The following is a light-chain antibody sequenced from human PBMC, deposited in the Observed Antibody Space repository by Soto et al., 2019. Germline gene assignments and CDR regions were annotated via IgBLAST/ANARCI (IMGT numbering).Light chain of an antibody. CDR3: QQYYTTPPYT. CDR1: QSILFTPNNKNY. CDR2: WAS. V-gene: IGKV4-1*01. Sequence: DIVMTQSPDSLAVSLGERAAINCKSSQSILFTPNNKNYLAWYQQKPGQPPKLLIYWASTRESGVPDRFSGSGSGTDFTLTISSLQAEDVAVYYCQQYYTTPPYTFGQGTKVEIK. J-gene: IGKJ2*01.